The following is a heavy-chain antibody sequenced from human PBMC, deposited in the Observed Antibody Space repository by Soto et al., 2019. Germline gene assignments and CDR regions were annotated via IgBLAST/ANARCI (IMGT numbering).Heavy chain of an antibody. V-gene: IGHV3-53*01. CDR3: ARSIAVAGTGYYYGMDV. CDR2: IYSGGST. CDR1: GFTVSSNY. D-gene: IGHD6-19*01. Sequence: GGSLRLSCAASGFTVSSNYMSWVRQAPGKGLEWVSVIYSGGSTYYADSVKGRFTISRDNSKNTLHLQMNSLRAEDTAVYYCARSIAVAGTGYYYGMDVWGQGTTVTVSS. J-gene: IGHJ6*02.